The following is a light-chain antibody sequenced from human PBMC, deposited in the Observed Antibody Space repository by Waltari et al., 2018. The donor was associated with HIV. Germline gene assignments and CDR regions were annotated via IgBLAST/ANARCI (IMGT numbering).Light chain of an antibody. CDR1: QSMSRF. CDR2: TAS. CDR3: QQYYSSPRT. J-gene: IGKJ1*01. Sequence: DIQMTQSPSSLSASVGDRVTITCRESQSMSRFLNWFQQKPGKAPNLLIHTASYLRSGVPSRFSGSGSGTDFTLTISNLQPEDFATYYCQQYYSSPRTFGQGTKVEI. V-gene: IGKV1-39*01.